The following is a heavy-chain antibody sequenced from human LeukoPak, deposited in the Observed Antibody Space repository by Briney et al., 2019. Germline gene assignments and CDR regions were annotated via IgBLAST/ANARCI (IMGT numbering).Heavy chain of an antibody. D-gene: IGHD6-13*01. CDR2: INWNGGST. Sequence: GGSLRLSCGASGFTFDDYWMSWVRQAPGKGLEWVSGINWNGGSTGYADSVKGRFTISRDNSKNTLCLQMNSLRAEDTAVYYCAKSGTRSSWSPRVKTYLDYWGQGTLVTVSS. V-gene: IGHV3-20*04. CDR1: GFTFDDYW. CDR3: AKSGTRSSWSPRVKTYLDY. J-gene: IGHJ4*02.